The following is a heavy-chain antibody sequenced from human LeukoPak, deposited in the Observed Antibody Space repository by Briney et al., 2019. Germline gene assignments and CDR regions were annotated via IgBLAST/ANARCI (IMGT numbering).Heavy chain of an antibody. Sequence: PSETLSLTCTVSGGSINIRNYYWAWIRQPPGRQLEWIGSVYSSGSLYYNPSLKSRVTILVDTSKNQFSLKLNSVTAADTAVYYCASNTGTVFDYWGQGALVTVSS. V-gene: IGHV4-39*07. J-gene: IGHJ4*02. CDR3: ASNTGTVFDY. D-gene: IGHD7-27*01. CDR1: GGSINIRNYY. CDR2: VYSSGSL.